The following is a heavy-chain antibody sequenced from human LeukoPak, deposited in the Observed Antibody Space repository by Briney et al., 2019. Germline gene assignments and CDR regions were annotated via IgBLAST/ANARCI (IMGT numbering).Heavy chain of an antibody. CDR3: AREAGTTVTFDS. Sequence: SETLSLTCTVSGASISSYYWSWIRQPPGKGLEWIGYIYYSGSTNYNPSLKSRVTISVDTSKNQFSVTLTSVTVADTAVYYCAREAGTTVTFDSWGQGTLVTVSS. CDR2: IYYSGST. D-gene: IGHD4-17*01. J-gene: IGHJ4*02. V-gene: IGHV4-59*12. CDR1: GASISSYY.